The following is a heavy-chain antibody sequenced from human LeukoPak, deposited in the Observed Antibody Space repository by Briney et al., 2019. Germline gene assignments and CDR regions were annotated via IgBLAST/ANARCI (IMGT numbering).Heavy chain of an antibody. CDR3: AKEGRPNSGGGFFDY. CDR1: GFSFSSYA. D-gene: IGHD1-26*01. CDR2: VSESGGRT. J-gene: IGHJ4*02. Sequence: GVSLRLSCAASGFSFSSYAMGWVRQAPGKGLEWVSTVSESGGRTYYADSVKGRFTMSRDNSKKMLYLQMNSLRAEDTALYYCAKEGRPNSGGGFFDYWGQGTRVTVSS. V-gene: IGHV3-23*01.